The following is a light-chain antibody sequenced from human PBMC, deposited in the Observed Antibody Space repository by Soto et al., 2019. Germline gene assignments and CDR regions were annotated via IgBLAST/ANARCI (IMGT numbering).Light chain of an antibody. V-gene: IGKV3-15*01. CDR1: QTVYNN. J-gene: IGKJ4*01. CDR3: QQYTAWPLT. Sequence: IVMTQSPATLSVSPGEKATLSCRASQTVYNNLAWYQQKPGQAPRLLVYLASTRATGIPARFSGSGSGTEFSLTISSLQSEDFALYYCQQYTAWPLTFGGGTKVETK. CDR2: LAS.